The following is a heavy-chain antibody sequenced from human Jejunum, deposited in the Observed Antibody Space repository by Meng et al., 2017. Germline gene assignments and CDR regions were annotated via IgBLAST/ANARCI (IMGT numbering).Heavy chain of an antibody. V-gene: IGHV3-7*01. D-gene: IGHD1-26*01. CDR1: GFTFSSYW. CDR2: IDLNGGAR. J-gene: IGHJ4*02. CDR3: ARNGPYNGTSNIIFDY. Sequence: GESLKISCAASGFTFSSYWMSWVRQPPGKGLEWVATIDLNGGARYYVGAVKGRFAISRDNAKNSLNLQVSSLRAEDTALYHCARNGPYNGTSNIIFDYWGQGTRVTVSS.